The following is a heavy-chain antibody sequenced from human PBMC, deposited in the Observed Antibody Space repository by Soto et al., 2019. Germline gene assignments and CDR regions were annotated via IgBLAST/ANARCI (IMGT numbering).Heavy chain of an antibody. D-gene: IGHD1-1*01. CDR3: VRHNRFDY. Sequence: QVQLPQWGAGLLKPSETLSLTCAVYGGSFSAYYWSWIRQPPGKGLEWIGEINHSGSTSYNPSLKSRLTLSIDPSKNQFSLKLSSVPAADTALYYCVRHNRFDYWGQGTLVTLSP. CDR2: INHSGST. V-gene: IGHV4-34*01. CDR1: GGSFSAYY. J-gene: IGHJ4*02.